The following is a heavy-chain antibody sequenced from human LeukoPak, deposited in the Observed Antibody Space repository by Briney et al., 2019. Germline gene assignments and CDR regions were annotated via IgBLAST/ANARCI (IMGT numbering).Heavy chain of an antibody. CDR2: IKQDGSEK. D-gene: IGHD3-3*01. Sequence: GGSLRLSCAASGFTFSSYWMSWVRQAPGKGLEWVANIKQDGSEKYYVDSVKGRFTISRDNAKNSLYLQMNSLRAEDTAVYYCARDGWYDFWRGYPAYWGQGTLVTVSS. V-gene: IGHV3-7*01. J-gene: IGHJ4*02. CDR1: GFTFSSYW. CDR3: ARDGWYDFWRGYPAY.